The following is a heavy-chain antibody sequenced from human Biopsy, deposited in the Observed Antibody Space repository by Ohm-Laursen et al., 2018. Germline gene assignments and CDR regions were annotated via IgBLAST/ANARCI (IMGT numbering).Heavy chain of an antibody. CDR2: ISYRGTT. V-gene: IGHV4-39*07. CDR3: ARGDYFDSNGYFWFDP. CDR1: GGSIRSNGFY. Sequence: GTLSLTCTVSGGSIRSNGFYWGWIRQPPGKGLEWIGSISYRGTTSYNPSLKSRVAISVDTSKNQFSLKLNSVTAADTAVYYCARGDYFDSNGYFWFDPWGQGTLVTVSS. D-gene: IGHD3-22*01. J-gene: IGHJ5*02.